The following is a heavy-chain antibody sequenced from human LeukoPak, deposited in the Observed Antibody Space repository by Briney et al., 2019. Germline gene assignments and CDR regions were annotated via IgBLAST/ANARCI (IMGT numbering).Heavy chain of an antibody. CDR3: VSPRGFSYGYFDY. CDR1: GGSISSSSAD. CDR2: IYYSKNT. V-gene: IGHV4-39*01. J-gene: IGHJ4*02. Sequence: SETLSLTCTVSGGSISSSSADWGWIRQPPGKGLKWIGSIYYSKNTYYNPSLKSRVTISADTSKNQFSLTLGSVSATDTAVYYCVSPRGFSYGYFDYWGQGTLVTVSS. D-gene: IGHD5-18*01.